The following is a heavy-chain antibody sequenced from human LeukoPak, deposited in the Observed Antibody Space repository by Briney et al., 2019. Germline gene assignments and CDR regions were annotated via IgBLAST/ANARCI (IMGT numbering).Heavy chain of an antibody. CDR2: INPSGGST. D-gene: IGHD2-2*01. V-gene: IGHV1-46*01. CDR3: ARDPGYCSSTSCYGKGPFDY. J-gene: IGHJ4*02. Sequence: GASVRVSCKASGYTFTSYYMHWVRQAPGQGLEWMGIINPSGGSTSYAQKFQGRVTMTRDTSTSTVYMELSSLRSEDTAVYYCARDPGYCSSTSCYGKGPFDYWGQGTLSPSPQ. CDR1: GYTFTSYY.